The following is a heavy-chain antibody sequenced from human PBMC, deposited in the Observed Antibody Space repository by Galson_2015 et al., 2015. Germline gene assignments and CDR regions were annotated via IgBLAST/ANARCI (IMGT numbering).Heavy chain of an antibody. V-gene: IGHV3-21*04. J-gene: IGHJ4*02. Sequence: SLRLSCAASGFTFSSYSMNWVRQAPGKGLEWVSSISSSSSYIYYADSVKGRFTISRDNAKNSLYLQMNSLRAEDTALYYCAKDIAVAGVYCSSTSCYSSGLGFWGQGTLVTVSS. CDR1: GFTFSSYS. D-gene: IGHD2-2*02. CDR3: AKDIAVAGVYCSSTSCYSSGLGF. CDR2: ISSSSSYI.